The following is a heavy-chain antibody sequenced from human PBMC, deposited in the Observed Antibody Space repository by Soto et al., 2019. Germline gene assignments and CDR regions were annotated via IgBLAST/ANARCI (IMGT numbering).Heavy chain of an antibody. J-gene: IGHJ4*02. D-gene: IGHD5-12*01. Sequence: SETLSLTCTVSGDSISTSGYYWGWVRQPPGKGLEWVGTIYYSGSTYYNPSLKSRVTISIHTSENQFSLKLTSVTAADTAVYYCAAGGGLPRYYWGQGTLVTVSS. CDR3: AAGGGLPRYY. V-gene: IGHV4-39*01. CDR2: IYYSGST. CDR1: GDSISTSGYY.